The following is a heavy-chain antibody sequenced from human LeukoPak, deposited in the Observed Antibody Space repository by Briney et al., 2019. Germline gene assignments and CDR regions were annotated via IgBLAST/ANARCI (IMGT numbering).Heavy chain of an antibody. J-gene: IGHJ4*02. CDR1: GFTFSSYE. CDR3: ARELASGD. V-gene: IGHV3-48*03. D-gene: IGHD6-13*01. CDR2: IGSSGSTI. Sequence: PGGSLRLSCAASGFTFSSYEMNWVRQAPGKGLEWVSYIGSSGSTIHYADSVKGRFITSRDNAKNSLYLQMNSLRAGDTAVYYCARELASGDWGQGTLVTVSS.